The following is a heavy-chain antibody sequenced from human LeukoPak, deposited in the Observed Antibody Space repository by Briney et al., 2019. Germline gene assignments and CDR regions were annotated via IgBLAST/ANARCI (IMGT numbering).Heavy chain of an antibody. D-gene: IGHD6-19*01. J-gene: IGHJ5*02. V-gene: IGHV3-48*03. Sequence: GGSLRLSCAASGVTFSNYEMSWARQAPGQGLEWLSYISSTGSTIYYADSVKGRFTISRDNAKNSLYLQMSSLRGEDTAVYYCARIAGWWFDPWGQGTLVTVSS. CDR2: ISSTGSTI. CDR3: ARIAGWWFDP. CDR1: GVTFSNYE.